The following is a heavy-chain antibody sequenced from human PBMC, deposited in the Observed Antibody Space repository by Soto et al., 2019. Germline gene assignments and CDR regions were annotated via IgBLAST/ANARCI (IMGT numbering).Heavy chain of an antibody. Sequence: QVQLVESGGGVVQPGRSLRLSCAASGFTFSTYGMHWVRQAPGKGLEWVAVTSNDGVNKYYANSVKGRFTISRDNSKNTLYLQMNSLRAEDTAVYYWAMRQWSYFDCWGQGTLVTVS. CDR2: TSNDGVNK. V-gene: IGHV3-30*03. J-gene: IGHJ4*02. CDR1: GFTFSTYG. D-gene: IGHD2-15*01. CDR3: AMRQWSYFDC.